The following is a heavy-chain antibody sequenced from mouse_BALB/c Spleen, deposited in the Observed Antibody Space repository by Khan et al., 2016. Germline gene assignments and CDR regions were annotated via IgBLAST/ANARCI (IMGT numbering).Heavy chain of an antibody. D-gene: IGHD1-1*01. V-gene: IGHV1-84*02. CDR3: ARSGYSSSYDMDS. Sequence: QIQLVQSGPELVKPGASVKISCKASGYTFTDYYINWVKQKPGQGLEWIGWIYPGSGNTKYNEKFKGKATLTVDTSSSTAYMQLSHRKAEDAAVYFGARSGYSSSYDMDSWGQGTTLTVSS. CDR1: GYTFTDYY. J-gene: IGHJ2*01. CDR2: IYPGSGNT.